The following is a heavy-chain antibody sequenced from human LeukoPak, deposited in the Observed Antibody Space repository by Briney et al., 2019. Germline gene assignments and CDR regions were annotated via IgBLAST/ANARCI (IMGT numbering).Heavy chain of an antibody. CDR1: GGSFSGYY. V-gene: IGHV4-34*01. D-gene: IGHD2-2*01. CDR3: ARSLVVPAAVQYNWFDP. CDR2: INHSGST. J-gene: IGHJ5*02. Sequence: SETLSLTCAVYGGSFSGYYWSWIRQPPGKGLEWIGEINHSGSTNYNPSLKSRVTISVDTSKNQFSLKLSSVTAADTAVYYCARSLVVPAAVQYNWFDPWGQGTRVTVSS.